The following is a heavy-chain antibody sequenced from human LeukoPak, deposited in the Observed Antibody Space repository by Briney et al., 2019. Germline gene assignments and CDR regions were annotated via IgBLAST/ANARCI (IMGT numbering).Heavy chain of an antibody. Sequence: ASVKVSCKASGYTFTGYYMHWVRQAPGEGLEWMGWINANSDGTNYAQKFQGRVTMTRDTSISTAYMELSRLRSDDTAVYDCARAGCRSTSCYTRLVYWGQGTLVTVSS. V-gene: IGHV1-2*02. J-gene: IGHJ4*02. CDR1: GYTFTGYY. CDR2: INANSDGT. CDR3: ARAGCRSTSCYTRLVY. D-gene: IGHD2-2*02.